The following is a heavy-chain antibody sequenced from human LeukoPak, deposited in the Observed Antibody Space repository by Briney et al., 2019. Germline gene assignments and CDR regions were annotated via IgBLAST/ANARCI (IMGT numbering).Heavy chain of an antibody. CDR2: IYHSGST. Sequence: SGTLSLTCAVSGGSTSSSNWGSWVRQPPGKGLEWIGEIYHSGSTNYNPSLKSRVTISVDKSKNQFSLKLSSVTAADTAVYYCARASVDIVATRFDYWGQGTLVTVSS. J-gene: IGHJ4*02. V-gene: IGHV4-4*02. D-gene: IGHD5-12*01. CDR3: ARASVDIVATRFDY. CDR1: GGSTSSSNW.